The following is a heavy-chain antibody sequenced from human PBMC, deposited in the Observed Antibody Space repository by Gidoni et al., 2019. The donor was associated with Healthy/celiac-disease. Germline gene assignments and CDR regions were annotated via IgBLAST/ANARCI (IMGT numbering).Heavy chain of an antibody. J-gene: IGHJ4*02. CDR3: ARHNDGGNWVFDY. CDR2: IYTGDSDT. V-gene: IGHV5-51*01. Sequence: EVQLLQSGAEVKKTGASLKISCEGSDYSFTSYLIGWVRQMPGKGLECMGIIYTGDSDTRYSRSFQGKVTISADKSISNAYLQWSSLKASDNAMYYCARHNDGGNWVFDYWGQGTLVTVSS. CDR1: DYSFTSYL. D-gene: IGHD2-15*01.